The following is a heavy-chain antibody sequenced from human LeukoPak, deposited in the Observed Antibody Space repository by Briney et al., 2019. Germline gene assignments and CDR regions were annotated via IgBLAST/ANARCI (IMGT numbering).Heavy chain of an antibody. J-gene: IGHJ6*03. CDR3: AKGWHRDWFYYYYMDV. V-gene: IGHV3-43*01. CDR1: GFTFDDYT. CDR2: ISWDGGST. Sequence: GGSLRLSCAASGFTFDDYTMHWVRQAPGKGLEWVSLISWDGGSTYYADSVKGRFTISRDNSKNSLYLQMNSLRTEDTALYYCAKGWHRDWFYYYYMDVWGKGTTVTVSS. D-gene: IGHD3-9*01.